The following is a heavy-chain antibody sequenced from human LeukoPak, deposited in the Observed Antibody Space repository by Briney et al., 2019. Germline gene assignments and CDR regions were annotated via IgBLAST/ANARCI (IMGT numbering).Heavy chain of an antibody. J-gene: IGHJ5*02. D-gene: IGHD3-10*01. Sequence: PGGSLRLSCAASGFTFSNAWMSWVRQAPGKGLEWVGRIKSKTDGGTTDYAAPVKGRFTISRDDSKNTLYLQMNSLKTEDTAVYYCAKDQITMVRGERYNWFDPWGQGTLVTVSS. CDR3: AKDQITMVRGERYNWFDP. CDR1: GFTFSNAW. CDR2: IKSKTDGGTT. V-gene: IGHV3-15*01.